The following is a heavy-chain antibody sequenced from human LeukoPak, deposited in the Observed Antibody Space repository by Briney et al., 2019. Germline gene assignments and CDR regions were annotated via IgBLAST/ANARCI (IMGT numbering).Heavy chain of an antibody. CDR3: ARVSPLLHFDY. D-gene: IGHD2-15*01. V-gene: IGHV4-59*01. CDR1: GGSISGYH. J-gene: IGHJ4*02. CDR2: IYYSGSS. Sequence: PSETLSLTCNVSGGSISGYHWSWIRQPPGKGLEWLGYIYYSGSSNYNPSLKSRVTMSADTSKNQFSLKLSSVTAADTAVYYCARVSPLLHFDYWGQGTLVTVSS.